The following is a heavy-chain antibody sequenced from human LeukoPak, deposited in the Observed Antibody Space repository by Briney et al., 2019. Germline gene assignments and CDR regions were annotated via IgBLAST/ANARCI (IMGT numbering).Heavy chain of an antibody. CDR2: ISYDGSNK. V-gene: IGHV3-30*18. D-gene: IGHD6-13*01. Sequence: GGSLRLSCAASGFTFSSYGMLWVRQAPGKGLEWVAVISYDGSNKYYAGSVKGRFTISRDNSKNTLYLQMNSLRAEDTAVYYCAKGGIAAAGTSFYFDYWGQGTLVTVSS. CDR3: AKGGIAAAGTSFYFDY. CDR1: GFTFSSYG. J-gene: IGHJ4*02.